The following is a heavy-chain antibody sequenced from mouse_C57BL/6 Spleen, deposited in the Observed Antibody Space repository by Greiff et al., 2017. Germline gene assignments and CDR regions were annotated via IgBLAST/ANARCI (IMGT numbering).Heavy chain of an antibody. V-gene: IGHV5-17*01. CDR3: ARGNYYGSSYVGYFDV. J-gene: IGHJ1*03. D-gene: IGHD1-1*01. CDR2: ISSGSSTI. Sequence: EVKLLESGGGLVKPGGSLKLSCAASGFTFSDYGMHWVRQAPEQGLEWVAYISSGSSTIYYADTVKGRCTISRDNAKNTLFLQMTSLRSEDTAMYYCARGNYYGSSYVGYFDVWGTGTTVTVSS. CDR1: GFTFSDYG.